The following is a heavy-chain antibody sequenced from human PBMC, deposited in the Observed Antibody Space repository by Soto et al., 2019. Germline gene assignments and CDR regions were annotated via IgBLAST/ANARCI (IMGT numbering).Heavy chain of an antibody. CDR3: ARVSSPFSSSSYFSLDY. CDR2: IIPIFGTA. D-gene: IGHD6-6*01. J-gene: IGHJ4*02. V-gene: IGHV1-69*13. CDR1: GGTFSSYA. Sequence: ASVKVSCKASGGTFSSYAISWVRQAPGQGLEWMGGIIPIFGTANYAQKFQGRVTITADESTSTAYMELSSLRSEDTAVYYCARVSSPFSSSSYFSLDYWGQGTLVTVSS.